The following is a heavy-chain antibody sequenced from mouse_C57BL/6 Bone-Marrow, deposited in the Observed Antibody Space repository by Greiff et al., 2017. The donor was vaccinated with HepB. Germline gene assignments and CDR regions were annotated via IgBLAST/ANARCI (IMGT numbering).Heavy chain of an antibody. Sequence: EVQLQQSGPELVKPGASVKISCKASGYTFTDYYMNWVKQSHGKSLEWIGDINPNNGGTSYNQKFKGKATLTVDKSSSTAYMELRSLTSVDSAVYYGAREGDGSGYVGFAYWGQGTLVTVSA. CDR1: GYTFTDYY. CDR2: INPNNGGT. J-gene: IGHJ3*01. V-gene: IGHV1-26*01. CDR3: AREGDGSGYVGFAY. D-gene: IGHD3-2*02.